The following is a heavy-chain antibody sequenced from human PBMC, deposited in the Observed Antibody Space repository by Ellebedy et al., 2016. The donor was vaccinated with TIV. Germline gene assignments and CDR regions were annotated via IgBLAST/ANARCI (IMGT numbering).Heavy chain of an antibody. Sequence: AASVKVSCKASGYTFTSYYMDWVRQAPGQGLEWMGIIISSGGDTSSAQKFQGRITMTRDTSTSTFYMELRSLRSEDTAVYYCARRGVCSGSSCYYDYWGQGTLVTVSS. CDR2: IISSGGDT. J-gene: IGHJ4*02. D-gene: IGHD2-15*01. V-gene: IGHV1-46*01. CDR1: GYTFTSYY. CDR3: ARRGVCSGSSCYYDY.